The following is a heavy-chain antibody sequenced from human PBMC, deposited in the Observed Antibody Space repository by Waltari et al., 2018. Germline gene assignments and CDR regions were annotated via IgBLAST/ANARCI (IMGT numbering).Heavy chain of an antibody. D-gene: IGHD6-13*01. CDR2: ISPIFGTA. CDR1: GGTFSSYA. J-gene: IGHJ4*02. V-gene: IGHV1-69*14. CDR3: ARGIRRQQLERPFFDY. Sequence: QVQLVQSGAEVKKPGSSVKVSCKASGGTFSSYAISWVRQAPGQGLEWMGGISPIFGTANYAQKFQGRVTITADKSTSTAYMELSSLRSEDTAVYYCARGIRRQQLERPFFDYWGQGTLVTVSS.